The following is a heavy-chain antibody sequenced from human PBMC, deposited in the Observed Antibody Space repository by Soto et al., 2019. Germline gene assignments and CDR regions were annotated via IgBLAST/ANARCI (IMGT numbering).Heavy chain of an antibody. D-gene: IGHD3-3*01. V-gene: IGHV1-69*13. Sequence: SVKVSCKASGGTFSSYAISWVRQAPGQGLEWMGGIIPIFGTANYAQKFQGRVTITADESTSTAYMELSSLRSEDTAAYYCARPIKIWSGSRYYYGMDVWGQGTTVTVSS. CDR3: ARPIKIWSGSRYYYGMDV. CDR1: GGTFSSYA. CDR2: IIPIFGTA. J-gene: IGHJ6*02.